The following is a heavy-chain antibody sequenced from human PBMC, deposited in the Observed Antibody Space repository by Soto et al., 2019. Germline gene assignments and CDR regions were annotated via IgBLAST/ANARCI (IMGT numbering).Heavy chain of an antibody. J-gene: IGHJ6*02. Sequence: PGGSLRLSCAASGFTFSSYWMSWVRQAPGKGLEWVANIKQDGSEKYYVDSVKGRFTISRDNAKNSLYLQMNSLRAEDTAVYYCARGGGYSGYDYYYGMDVWGQGTTVTV. D-gene: IGHD5-12*01. V-gene: IGHV3-7*01. CDR1: GFTFSSYW. CDR2: IKQDGSEK. CDR3: ARGGGYSGYDYYYGMDV.